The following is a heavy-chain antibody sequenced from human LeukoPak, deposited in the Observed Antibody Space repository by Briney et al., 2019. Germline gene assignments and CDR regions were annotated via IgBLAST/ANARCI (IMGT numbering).Heavy chain of an antibody. D-gene: IGHD1/OR15-1a*01. CDR1: GFTITTFG. J-gene: IGHJ4*02. CDR2: ISPDGNLE. CDR3: AKINNNDDY. V-gene: IGHV3-30*18. Sequence: GGSLRLSCAASGFTITTFGIHWVRQAPGKGLEWVAAISPDGNLEYYTDSVKGRFTISRDNSKNMIYLQISSLRGEDSALYYCAKINNNDDYWGQGTLVTVSS.